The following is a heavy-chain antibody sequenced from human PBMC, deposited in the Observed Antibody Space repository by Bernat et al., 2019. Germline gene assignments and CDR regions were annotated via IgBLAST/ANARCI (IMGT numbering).Heavy chain of an antibody. J-gene: IGHJ1*01. CDR3: ARVRGRYSSGYHFQH. Sequence: EVQLVESGGDLVQPGGSLRLSCAASGFSFSSFWMSWVRQAPGKGLEWVAKIKHDGSEKYYVDSVKGRFTISRDNAKNSLSLQMNSLRAEDTAVYYCARVRGRYSSGYHFQHWGQGTLVTVSS. CDR1: GFSFSSFW. D-gene: IGHD6-19*01. V-gene: IGHV3-7*01. CDR2: IKHDGSEK.